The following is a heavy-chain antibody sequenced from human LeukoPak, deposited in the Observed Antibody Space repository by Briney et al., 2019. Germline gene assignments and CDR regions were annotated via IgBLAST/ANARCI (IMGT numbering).Heavy chain of an antibody. CDR3: ADVDVHA. Sequence: PGGSLRLSCAASGFTFRSSCLSWVRQAPGKGLEWVASIIPDGTTQFYADSMKGRFTISRDNAKNSLYLQMNSLRVEDTAFYYCADVDVHAWAQGTLDSVSS. CDR2: IIPDGTTQ. D-gene: IGHD5-12*01. J-gene: IGHJ5*02. V-gene: IGHV3-7*01. CDR1: GFTFRSSC.